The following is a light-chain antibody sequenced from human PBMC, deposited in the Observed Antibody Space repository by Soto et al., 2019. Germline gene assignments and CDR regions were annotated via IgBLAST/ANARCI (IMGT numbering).Light chain of an antibody. V-gene: IGLV3-1*01. J-gene: IGLJ2*01. CDR3: QAGDSSVV. Sequence: SYELTQPPSVSVSPGQTASMTCSGDKLGGKYVCWYQQKPGQSPVLVIYGDSKRPSGIPERFSGSNSGNTATLTISGTQAMDEADYYCQAGDSSVVFGGGTKVTVL. CDR1: KLGGKY. CDR2: GDS.